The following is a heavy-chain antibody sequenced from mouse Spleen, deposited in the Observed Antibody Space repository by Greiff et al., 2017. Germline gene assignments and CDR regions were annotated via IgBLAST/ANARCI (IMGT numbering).Heavy chain of an antibody. D-gene: IGHD2-3*01. CDR1: GFTFSSYG. J-gene: IGHJ3*01. CDR3: ASLYDGYYGFAY. CDR2: ISSGGSYT. Sequence: EVTLVESGGDLVKPGGSLKLSCAASGFTFSSYGMSWVRQTPDKRLEWVATISSGGSYTYYPDSVKGRFTISRDNAKNNLYLQMSSLRSEDTALYYCASLYDGYYGFAYWGQGTLVTVSA. V-gene: IGHV5-6*01.